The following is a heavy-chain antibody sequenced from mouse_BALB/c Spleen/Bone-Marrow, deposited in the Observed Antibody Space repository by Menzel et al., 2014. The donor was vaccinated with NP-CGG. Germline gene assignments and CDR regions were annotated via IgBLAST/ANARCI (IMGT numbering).Heavy chain of an antibody. CDR2: ISGGGSYT. CDR3: ARHAYYAHTEVSFVY. CDR1: GFTFNSYG. D-gene: IGHD2-10*01. J-gene: IGHJ3*01. Sequence: EVKVVESGGGLVKSGGSLKLSCAASGFTFNSYGMSWVRQTPEKRLEWVATISGGGSYTFYPDSVKGRFTISRDNAKNNLYLQLSSLRSEDTALYYCARHAYYAHTEVSFVYWGQGTLVTVSA. V-gene: IGHV5-9-2*01.